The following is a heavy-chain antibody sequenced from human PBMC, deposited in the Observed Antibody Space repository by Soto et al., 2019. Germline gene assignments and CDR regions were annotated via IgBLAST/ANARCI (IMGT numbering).Heavy chain of an antibody. CDR1: GFTFTIYA. V-gene: IGHV3-23*01. D-gene: IGHD5-12*01. J-gene: IGHJ4*02. Sequence: GGSLRLSCAASGFTFTIYAMTWVRQAPGKGLEWVSTISDSGGSTYYADSVKGRFTIFRDNSKNTVYLQMNSLRAEDTAVYYCAKDPDISDYWGQGTLVTVSS. CDR3: AKDPDISDY. CDR2: ISDSGGST.